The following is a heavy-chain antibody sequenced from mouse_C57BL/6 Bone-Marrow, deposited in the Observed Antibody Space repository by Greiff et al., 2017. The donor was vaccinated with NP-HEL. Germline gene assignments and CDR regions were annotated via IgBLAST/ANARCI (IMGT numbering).Heavy chain of an antibody. Sequence: VQLQQPGAELVMPGASVKLSCKASGYTFTSYWMHWVKQRPGQGLEWIGEIDPSDSYTNYNQKFKGKSTLTVDKSSSTAYMQLSSLTSEDSAVYYCARSDTTVVAKWYFDVWGTGTTVTVSS. D-gene: IGHD1-1*01. CDR3: ARSDTTVVAKWYFDV. V-gene: IGHV1-69*01. CDR1: GYTFTSYW. J-gene: IGHJ1*03. CDR2: IDPSDSYT.